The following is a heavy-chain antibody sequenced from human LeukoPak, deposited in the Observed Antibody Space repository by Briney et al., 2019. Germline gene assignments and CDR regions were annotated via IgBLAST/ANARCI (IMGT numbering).Heavy chain of an antibody. D-gene: IGHD2-15*01. CDR3: ARDHVVGLTPFDP. CDR2: INTGKGNT. CDR1: GYTFTDYA. V-gene: IGHV1-3*04. Sequence: ASVKVSCKASGYTFTDYAMHWVRQAPGERLEWMGWINTGKGNTKYSQKFQGRVTITMDTSASTAYMELSSLRSEDTAVYYCARDHVVGLTPFDPWGQGTLVTVSS. J-gene: IGHJ5*02.